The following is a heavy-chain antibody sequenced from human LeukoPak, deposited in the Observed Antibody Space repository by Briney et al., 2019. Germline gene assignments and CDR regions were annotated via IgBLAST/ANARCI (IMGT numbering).Heavy chain of an antibody. J-gene: IGHJ4*02. CDR1: GGSITTTNW. CDR2: VHLSGAT. Sequence: SETLSLTCAVSGGSITTTNWWSWVPQPPGKGLEWIGEVHLSGATNYNPSLESRVSMSIDKSKNHLSLEVTSVTAADTAIYYCTRESGAFSPFGFWGQGTLLTVSS. D-gene: IGHD1-26*01. CDR3: TRESGAFSPFGF. V-gene: IGHV4-4*02.